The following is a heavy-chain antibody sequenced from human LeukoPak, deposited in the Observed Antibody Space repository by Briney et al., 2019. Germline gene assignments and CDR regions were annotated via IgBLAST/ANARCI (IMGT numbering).Heavy chain of an antibody. D-gene: IGHD3-10*01. CDR2: ISYDGSNK. CDR1: GFTFSSYA. CDR3: ARPRITMVRGVIISLFDY. J-gene: IGHJ4*02. Sequence: GGSLRLSCAASGFTFSSYAMHWVRQAPGKGLEWVAVISYDGSNKYYADSVKGRFTISRDNSKNTLYLQMNSLRAEDTAVYYCARPRITMVRGVIISLFDYWGQGTLVTVSS. V-gene: IGHV3-30-3*01.